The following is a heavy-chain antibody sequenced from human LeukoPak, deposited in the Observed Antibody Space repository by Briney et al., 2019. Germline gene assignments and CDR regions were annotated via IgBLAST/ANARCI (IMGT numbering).Heavy chain of an antibody. CDR3: ARRPSYNVNWFDP. Sequence: PSETLSLTCTVSGGSVTSGSYYWGWIRQPPGKGLEWIGYIYYSGRTNYNPSLKSRVTISVDTSKNQFSLKLSSVTAADTAVYYCARRPSYNVNWFDPWGQGTLVTVSS. V-gene: IGHV4-61*01. CDR2: IYYSGRT. CDR1: GGSVTSGSYY. J-gene: IGHJ5*02. D-gene: IGHD5-24*01.